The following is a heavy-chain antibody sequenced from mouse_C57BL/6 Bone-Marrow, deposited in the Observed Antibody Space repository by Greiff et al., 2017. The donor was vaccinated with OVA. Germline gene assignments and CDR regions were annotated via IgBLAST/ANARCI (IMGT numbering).Heavy chain of an antibody. D-gene: IGHD2-3*01. J-gene: IGHJ4*01. CDR3: ARGRDGYDAMDY. Sequence: QVHVKQPGAELVKPGASVKMSCKASGYTFTSYWITWVKQRPGQGLEWIGDIYPGSGSTNYNEKFKSKATLTVDTSSSTAYMQLSSLTSEDSAVYYCARGRDGYDAMDYWGQGTSVTVSS. CDR2: IYPGSGST. V-gene: IGHV1-55*01. CDR1: GYTFTSYW.